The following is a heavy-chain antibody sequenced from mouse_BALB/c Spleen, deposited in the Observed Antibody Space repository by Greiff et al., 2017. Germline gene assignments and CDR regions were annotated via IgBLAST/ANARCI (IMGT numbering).Heavy chain of an antibody. D-gene: IGHD2-1*01. V-gene: IGHV1-5*01. CDR3: TTSYGNYVYYAMDY. Sequence: VQLQQSGTVLARPGASVKMSCKASGYTFTSYWMHWVKQRPGQGLEWIGAIYPGNSDTSYNQKFKGKAKLTAVTSTSTAYMELSSLTNEDSAVYYCTTSYGNYVYYAMDYWGQGTSVTVSS. J-gene: IGHJ4*01. CDR1: GYTFTSYW. CDR2: IYPGNSDT.